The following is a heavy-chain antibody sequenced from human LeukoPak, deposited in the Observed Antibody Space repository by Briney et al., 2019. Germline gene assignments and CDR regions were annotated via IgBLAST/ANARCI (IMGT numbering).Heavy chain of an antibody. Sequence: PGGSLRLSCAASGFTFSSYAMHWVPQAPGKGLEWVAVISYDGSNKYYADSVKGRFTISRDNSKNTLYLQMSSLRAEDTAVYYCARDGYCSSTSCSTPHWFDPWGQGTLVTVSS. J-gene: IGHJ5*02. CDR1: GFTFSSYA. CDR3: ARDGYCSSTSCSTPHWFDP. D-gene: IGHD2-2*03. CDR2: ISYDGSNK. V-gene: IGHV3-30*15.